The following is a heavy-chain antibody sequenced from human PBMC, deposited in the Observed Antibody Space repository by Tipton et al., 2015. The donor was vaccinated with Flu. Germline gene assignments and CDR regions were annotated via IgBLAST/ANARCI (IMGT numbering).Heavy chain of an antibody. CDR1: GYSIRSAYY. CDR3: ARHTGDSVRGIVDY. V-gene: IGHV4-38-2*01. Sequence: TLSLTCSVSGYSIRSAYYWGWVRRPPGKGLEWIGTIYHSGATYYNPSLKSRLTISVDTSWNQFSLKLSSVTAADTAVYYCARHTGDSVRGIVDYWGQGTLVTVSS. CDR2: IYHSGAT. D-gene: IGHD3-10*02. J-gene: IGHJ4*02.